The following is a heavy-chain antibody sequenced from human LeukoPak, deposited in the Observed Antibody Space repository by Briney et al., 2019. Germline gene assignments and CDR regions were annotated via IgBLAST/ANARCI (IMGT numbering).Heavy chain of an antibody. CDR2: ISSSSSYI. Sequence: PGGSLRLSCDASGFAISNYWMSWVRQAPGKGLEPVPSISSSSSYISYADSVKGRFTISRDNAKNSLDLQMNSLRAEDTAVYYCAIGRYSSGWYTFDYWGQGTLVTVSS. CDR3: AIGRYSSGWYTFDY. J-gene: IGHJ4*02. D-gene: IGHD6-19*01. CDR1: GFAISNYW. V-gene: IGHV3-21*01.